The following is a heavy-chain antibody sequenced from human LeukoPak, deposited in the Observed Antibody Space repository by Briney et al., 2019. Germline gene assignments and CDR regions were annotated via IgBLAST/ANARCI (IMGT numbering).Heavy chain of an antibody. Sequence: SETLSLTCTVSGGSVASTGCYWGWIRQPPGKGLEWIGSAYYTGEIHSTPSLKSRLTISVDTSKNQFALTLTSVTAADTAVYYCGRHVSNGWDYHYGLDVWGQGTLVTVSS. D-gene: IGHD6-19*01. CDR1: GGSVASTGCY. J-gene: IGHJ6*02. V-gene: IGHV4-39*01. CDR2: AYYTGEI. CDR3: GRHVSNGWDYHYGLDV.